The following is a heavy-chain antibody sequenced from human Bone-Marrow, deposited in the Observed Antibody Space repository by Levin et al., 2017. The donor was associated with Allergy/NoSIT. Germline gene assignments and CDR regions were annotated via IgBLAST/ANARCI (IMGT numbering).Heavy chain of an antibody. Sequence: GGSLRLSCTGSGFTFNTFDMNWVRQAPGRGLEWVSFISTSSTYIKYADSVKGRFIISRDNAKNSLYLQMNSLRAEDTAVYYCARDHETMIVVYPPMDVWGQGTTVTVSS. J-gene: IGHJ6*02. CDR3: ARDHETMIVVYPPMDV. CDR1: GFTFNTFD. V-gene: IGHV3-21*01. D-gene: IGHD3-22*01. CDR2: ISTSSTYI.